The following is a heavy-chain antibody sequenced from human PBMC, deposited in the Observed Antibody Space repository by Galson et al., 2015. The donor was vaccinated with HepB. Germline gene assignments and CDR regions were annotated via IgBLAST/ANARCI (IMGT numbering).Heavy chain of an antibody. J-gene: IGHJ5*02. CDR2: ISWNSGSI. CDR3: AKVANGYSSGWSSNWFDP. Sequence: SLRLSCAASGFTFDDYAMHWVRQAPGKGLEWVSGISWNSGSIGYADSVKGRFTISRDNAKNSLYLQMNSLRAEDTALYYCAKVANGYSSGWSSNWFDPWVQGTLVTVSS. V-gene: IGHV3-9*01. CDR1: GFTFDDYA. D-gene: IGHD6-19*01.